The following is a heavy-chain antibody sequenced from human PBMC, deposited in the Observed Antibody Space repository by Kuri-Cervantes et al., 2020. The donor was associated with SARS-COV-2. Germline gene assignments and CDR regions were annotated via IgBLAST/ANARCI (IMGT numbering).Heavy chain of an antibody. CDR3: AKDEFSSSWFRGALDL. CDR2: ISGSGGST. CDR1: GFTFSSYA. D-gene: IGHD6-19*01. V-gene: IGHV3-23*01. Sequence: GESLKISCAASGFTFSSYAMSWVRQAPGKGLEWVSAISGSGGSTYYADSVKGRFTISRDNSNNTLNLQMDSLRVEDTAVYYCAKDEFSSSWFRGALDLWGHGTVVTVSS. J-gene: IGHJ3*01.